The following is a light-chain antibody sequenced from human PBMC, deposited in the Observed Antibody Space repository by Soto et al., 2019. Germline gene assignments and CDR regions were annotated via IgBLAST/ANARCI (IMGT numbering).Light chain of an antibody. CDR3: CSYAGNSLWV. J-gene: IGLJ3*02. V-gene: IGLV2-11*01. CDR2: DVS. Sequence: QSALTQPRSVSGPPGQSVTISCTGTSSDVGGYNYVSWYQQHPGKAPKLMIYDVSKWPSGVPDRFSGSKSGNTASLTISGLQAEDEADYYCCSYAGNSLWVFGGGTKLTVL. CDR1: SSDVGGYNY.